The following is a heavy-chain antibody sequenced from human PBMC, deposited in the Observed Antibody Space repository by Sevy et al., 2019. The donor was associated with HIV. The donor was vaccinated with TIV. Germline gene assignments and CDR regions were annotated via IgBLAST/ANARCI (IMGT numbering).Heavy chain of an antibody. D-gene: IGHD3-10*01. V-gene: IGHV3-30-3*01. Sequence: GGSLRLSCEASGFTFSSYAMHWVRLAPGKGLEWVALVSFDGARNYYADSVKGRFTISRDDSENTLYLQMNSLRPEDTAVYYWAREIDGDGGDTHDRYDYFYGMDVWGRGTTVTVSS. J-gene: IGHJ6*02. CDR2: VSFDGARN. CDR3: AREIDGDGGDTHDRYDYFYGMDV. CDR1: GFTFSSYA.